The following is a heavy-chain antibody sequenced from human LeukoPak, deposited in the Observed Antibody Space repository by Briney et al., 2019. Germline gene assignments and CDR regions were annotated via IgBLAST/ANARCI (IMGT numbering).Heavy chain of an antibody. D-gene: IGHD6-13*01. CDR3: ARERTYSSSCLDY. J-gene: IGHJ4*02. Sequence: ASVKVSCKASGYTFTSYAMHWVRQAPGQRLEWKGWINAGNGNTKYSQKFQGRVTITRDTSASTAYMELSSLRSEDTAVYYCARERTYSSSCLDYWGQGTLVTVSS. CDR2: INAGNGNT. CDR1: GYTFTSYA. V-gene: IGHV1-3*01.